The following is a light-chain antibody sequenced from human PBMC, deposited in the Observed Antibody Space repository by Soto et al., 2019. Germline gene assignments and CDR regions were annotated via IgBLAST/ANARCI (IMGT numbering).Light chain of an antibody. CDR3: QQCYSIPLT. Sequence: DIQMNKSPSTLSASEGDRVTITCRASQSISSYLKWYQQKPGKAPKLLIYAASSLQSGVPSRFSGSGSGTDFTLTISSLQPEDFATYYCQQCYSIPLTFGGGTMVDIK. J-gene: IGKJ4*01. CDR1: QSISSY. V-gene: IGKV1-39*01. CDR2: AAS.